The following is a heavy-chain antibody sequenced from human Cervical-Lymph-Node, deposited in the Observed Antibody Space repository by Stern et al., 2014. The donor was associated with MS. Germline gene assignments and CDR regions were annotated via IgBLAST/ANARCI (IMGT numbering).Heavy chain of an antibody. D-gene: IGHD3-22*01. J-gene: IGHJ4*02. CDR1: GGTFSNYS. Sequence: VQLVQSGAEVKKPWSSVKVSCKASGGTFSNYSTSWERQVPGQGLEWVGGFIPIFDIVHYSQKFRGRVTLAAHQSARTAYMEVNSRTHEDTAVYYCARASLTSGYYYSHLAYWGQGTLVTVSS. CDR2: FIPIFDIV. CDR3: ARASLTSGYYYSHLAY. V-gene: IGHV1-69*17.